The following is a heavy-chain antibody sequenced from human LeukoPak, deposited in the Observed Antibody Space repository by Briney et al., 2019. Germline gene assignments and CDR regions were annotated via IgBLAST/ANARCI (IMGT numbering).Heavy chain of an antibody. V-gene: IGHV3-23*01. CDR1: GYTFSSYA. CDR3: AKDRSVYDYVWGSYRHDY. CDR2: ISGRGGSI. Sequence: GGSLILSCAASGYTFSSYARSWVRQAPGKGLEWVSAISGRGGSIYYAGAVKSQFTISRDNSKITLYLQMNSLRAEDTAVYYCAKDRSVYDYVWGSYRHDYWGQGTLVTVSS. J-gene: IGHJ4*02. D-gene: IGHD3-16*02.